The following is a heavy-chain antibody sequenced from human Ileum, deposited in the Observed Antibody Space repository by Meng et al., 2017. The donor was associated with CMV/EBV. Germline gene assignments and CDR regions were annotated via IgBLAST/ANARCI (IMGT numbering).Heavy chain of an antibody. Sequence: EVQLLESGGALIQPGGSLRLSCAASGFTFSTYAMTWVRQAPGKGLEWVSTVSQGGTITYYADSVKGRFTISRDNSKNTLYVQMNSLRAEDTAVYYCAKLHPSTTSSFFDYWGQGTLVTVSS. CDR2: VSQGGTIT. V-gene: IGHV3-23*01. D-gene: IGHD6-6*01. J-gene: IGHJ4*02. CDR1: GFTFSTYA. CDR3: AKLHPSTTSSFFDY.